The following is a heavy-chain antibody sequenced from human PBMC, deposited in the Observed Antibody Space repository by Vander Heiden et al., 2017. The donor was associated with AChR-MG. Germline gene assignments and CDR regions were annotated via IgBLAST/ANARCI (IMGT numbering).Heavy chain of an antibody. CDR1: GGTFSSYA. V-gene: IGHV1-69*06. CDR2: IIPIFGTA. J-gene: IGHJ6*02. D-gene: IGHD2-15*01. Sequence: QVQLVQSGAEVKKPGSSVKVSCKASGGTFSSYAISWVRQAPGQGLEWMGGIIPIFGTANYAQKFQGRVTITADKSTSTAYMELSSLRSEETAVYYCARSAVAAICAANEYGMDVWGQGTTVTVSS. CDR3: ARSAVAAICAANEYGMDV.